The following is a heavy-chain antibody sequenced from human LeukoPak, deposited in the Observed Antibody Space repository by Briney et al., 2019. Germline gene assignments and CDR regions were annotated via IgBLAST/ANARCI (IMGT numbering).Heavy chain of an antibody. CDR2: INHSGST. CDR1: GGSFSGYY. J-gene: IGHJ4*02. V-gene: IGHV4-34*01. CDR3: ARADHDFWSVYYYFDY. D-gene: IGHD3-3*01. Sequence: PSETLSLTCAVYGGSFSGYYWSWIRQPPGKGLEWIGEINHSGSTNYNPSLKSRVTISVDTSKNQFSRKLSSVTGPYTAVYYCARADHDFWSVYYYFDYWGQGTLVTVSS.